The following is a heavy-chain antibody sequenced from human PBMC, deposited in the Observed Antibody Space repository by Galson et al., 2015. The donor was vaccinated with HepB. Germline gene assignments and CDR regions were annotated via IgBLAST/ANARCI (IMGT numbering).Heavy chain of an antibody. J-gene: IGHJ6*02. CDR1: GFTFSSYG. Sequence: SLRLSCATSGFTFSSYGMHWVRQAPGKGLEWVAVIWYDGSNKYYADSVKGRFTISRDNSKNTLYLQMNSLRAEDTAVYYCARDDGYSYGLGKDYGMDVWGQGTTVTVSS. CDR2: IWYDGSNK. D-gene: IGHD5-18*01. V-gene: IGHV3-33*01. CDR3: ARDDGYSYGLGKDYGMDV.